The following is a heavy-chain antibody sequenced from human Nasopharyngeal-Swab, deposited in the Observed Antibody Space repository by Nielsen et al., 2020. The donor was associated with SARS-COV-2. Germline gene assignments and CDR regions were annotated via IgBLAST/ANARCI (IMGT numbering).Heavy chain of an antibody. CDR3: ARDGQQPPGHWYYYMDV. J-gene: IGHJ6*03. V-gene: IGHV3-7*01. Sequence: GESLKISCAASEFAFGSYWMSWVRQAPGKGLEWVAHIKHDGSETYYVGSVEGRFTISRDDTKKSLFLQMHSLRPEDTAVYYCARDGQQPPGHWYYYMDVWGKGTTVTVSS. D-gene: IGHD6-13*01. CDR1: EFAFGSYW. CDR2: IKHDGSET.